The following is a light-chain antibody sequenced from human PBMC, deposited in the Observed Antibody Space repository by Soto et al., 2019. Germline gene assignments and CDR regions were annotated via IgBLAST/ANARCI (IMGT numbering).Light chain of an antibody. J-gene: IGKJ4*01. Sequence: DIQLTQSPSFLSASVGDRVTITCRASQGISSYLAWYQQKPGKAPKLLIYAASTLQSGVPSMFSGSGSGTEFTLTVSSLHPEDFATYYSLHLNSYLRTFGGGNKVEI. CDR2: AAS. CDR1: QGISSY. CDR3: LHLNSYLRT. V-gene: IGKV1-9*01.